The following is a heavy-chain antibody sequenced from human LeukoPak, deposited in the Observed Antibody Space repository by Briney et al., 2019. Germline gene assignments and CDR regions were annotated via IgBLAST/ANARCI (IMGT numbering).Heavy chain of an antibody. CDR2: VNQDGREK. J-gene: IGHJ4*02. CDR1: GFTFTTYW. V-gene: IGHV3-7*05. CDR3: ARGGGTGWLFAY. D-gene: IGHD2-8*02. Sequence: GGSLRLSCAASGFTFTTYWMNWVRQAPGRGLEWVANVNQDGREKYYVDSVKGRFTISRDNAKNSVYLQMNSLRAEDTAVYYCARGGGTGWLFAYWGQGTLVTVSS.